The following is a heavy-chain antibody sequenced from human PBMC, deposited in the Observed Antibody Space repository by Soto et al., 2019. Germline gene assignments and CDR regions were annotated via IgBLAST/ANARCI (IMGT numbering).Heavy chain of an antibody. CDR1: GYSFTSYW. J-gene: IGHJ6*02. CDR2: IDPSDSYT. V-gene: IGHV5-10-1*01. D-gene: IGHD6-19*01. Sequence: GESRKISCKGSGYSFTSYWISWVRQMPGKGLEWMGRIDPSDSYTNYSPSFQGHVTISADKSISTAYLQWSSLKASDTAMYYCARLGIAVAEKPRYYYGMDVWGQGTTVTVSS. CDR3: ARLGIAVAEKPRYYYGMDV.